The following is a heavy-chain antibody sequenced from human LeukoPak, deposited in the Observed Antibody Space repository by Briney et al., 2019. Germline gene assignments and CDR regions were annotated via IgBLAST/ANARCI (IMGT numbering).Heavy chain of an antibody. V-gene: IGHV1-69*05. D-gene: IGHD4-23*01. CDR2: IIPIFGTA. J-gene: IGHJ4*02. CDR1: GGTFSSYA. Sequence: SVKVSCKASGGTFSSYAISWVRQAPGQGLEWMGGIIPIFGTANYAQKFQGRVTITTDESTSTAYMELSSLRSDDTAVYYCARGGGYGGCDYWGQGTLVTVSS. CDR3: ARGGGYGGCDY.